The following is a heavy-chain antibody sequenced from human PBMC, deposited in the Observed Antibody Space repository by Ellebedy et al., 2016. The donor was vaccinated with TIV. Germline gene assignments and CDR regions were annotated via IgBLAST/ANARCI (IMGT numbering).Heavy chain of an antibody. CDR3: ARVYGYDSSGYIGYYYYGMDV. Sequence: ASVKVSCKASGGTFSSYAISWVRQAPGQGLEWMGGIIPIFGTANYTQKFQGRVTITADESTSTAYMELSSLRSEDTAVYYCARVYGYDSSGYIGYYYYGMDVWGQGTTVTVSS. J-gene: IGHJ6*02. CDR1: GGTFSSYA. D-gene: IGHD3-22*01. V-gene: IGHV1-69*13. CDR2: IIPIFGTA.